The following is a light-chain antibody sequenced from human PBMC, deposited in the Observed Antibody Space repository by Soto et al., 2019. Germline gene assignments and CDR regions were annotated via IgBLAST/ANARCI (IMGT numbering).Light chain of an antibody. CDR2: WAS. Sequence: EIVLTQSPDSLALSLGDSSTINCKPSQSVLYSSNNKNYLAWYQHKPGQPPKMLIYWASIRESGVPDRFSGSGSGTDFTLTISSLQSEDVAVYYCQQYYTNSWSFGQGTNVDI. J-gene: IGKJ1*01. V-gene: IGKV4-1*01. CDR1: QSVLYSSNNKNY. CDR3: QQYYTNSWS.